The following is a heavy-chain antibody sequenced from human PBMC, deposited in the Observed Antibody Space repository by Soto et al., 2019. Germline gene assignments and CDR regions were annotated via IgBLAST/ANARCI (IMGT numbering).Heavy chain of an antibody. D-gene: IGHD3-22*01. Sequence: SDTLSLTCAVSGYSISRGYYCGWIRQPPGKGLEGIGRIYHSGSTYYNPSLKSRVTLSVDTSKNQFSLKLSSVTAADTAVYYCARVNSSGLKALDIWGQGTMVT. CDR2: IYHSGST. J-gene: IGHJ3*02. CDR3: ARVNSSGLKALDI. V-gene: IGHV4-38-2*01. CDR1: GYSISRGYY.